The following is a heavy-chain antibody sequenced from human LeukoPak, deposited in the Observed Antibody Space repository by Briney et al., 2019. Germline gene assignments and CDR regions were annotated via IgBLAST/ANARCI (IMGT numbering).Heavy chain of an antibody. CDR1: GGSFSGYY. CDR2: INHSGST. J-gene: IGHJ4*02. CDR3: ARHHYDILTGYSDY. D-gene: IGHD3-9*01. V-gene: IGHV4-34*01. Sequence: SETLSLTCAVYGGSFSGYYWSWIRQPPGKGLEWIGEINHSGSTNYNPSLKSRVTISVDTSKNQFSLKLSSVTAADTAVYYCARHHYDILTGYSDYWGQGTLVTVSP.